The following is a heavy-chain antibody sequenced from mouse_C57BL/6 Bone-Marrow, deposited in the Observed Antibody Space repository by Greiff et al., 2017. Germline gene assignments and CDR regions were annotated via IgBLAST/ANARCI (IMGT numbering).Heavy chain of an antibody. CDR2: IDPENGDT. CDR1: GFNIKDDY. CDR3: TFITTVPGDY. J-gene: IGHJ2*01. D-gene: IGHD1-1*01. Sequence: VHVKQSGAELVRPGASVKLSCTASGFNIKDDYMHWVKQRPEQGLEWIGWIDPENGDTEYASKFQGKATITADTSSNTAYLQLSSLTSEDTAVYYCTFITTVPGDYWGKGTTLTVSS. V-gene: IGHV14-4*01.